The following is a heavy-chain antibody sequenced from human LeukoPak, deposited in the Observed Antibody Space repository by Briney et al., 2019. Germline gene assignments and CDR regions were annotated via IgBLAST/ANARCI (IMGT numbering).Heavy chain of an antibody. CDR3: AKVLALSSWPNLYDALEI. Sequence: PGGSLRLSCAASGFSFSSHGMHWVRQAQGKGLEWVAFIRFDGSNKYYADSVEGRFTISRDNSKNTLYLQMSSLRAEDTAVYYCAKVLALSSWPNLYDALEIWGQGTLVTVSS. CDR2: IRFDGSNK. CDR1: GFSFSSHG. V-gene: IGHV3-30*02. D-gene: IGHD6-13*01. J-gene: IGHJ3*02.